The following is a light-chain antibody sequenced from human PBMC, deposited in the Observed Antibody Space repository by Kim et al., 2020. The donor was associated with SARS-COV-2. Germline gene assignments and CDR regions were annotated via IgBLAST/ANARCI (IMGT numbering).Light chain of an antibody. J-gene: IGKJ2*01. CDR1: QSVLYHSNNKNY. Sequence: DIVMTQSPDSLAVSLGERATINCKSSQSVLYHSNNKNYLAWYQQKPGQPPKLLIYWASTRESGVPDRFSGSGSETDFSLTIRSLQAEDVAVYYCHQYSSSPYTFGQGTKLEIK. CDR2: WAS. V-gene: IGKV4-1*01. CDR3: HQYSSSPYT.